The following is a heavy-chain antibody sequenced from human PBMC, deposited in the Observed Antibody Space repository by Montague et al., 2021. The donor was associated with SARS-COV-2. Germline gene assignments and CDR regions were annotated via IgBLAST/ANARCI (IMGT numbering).Heavy chain of an antibody. CDR1: GTSITSYY. V-gene: IGHV4-59*01. J-gene: IGHJ6*02. CDR3: ARGCLSYFGAGSHCYGMDV. Sequence: SETLSLTCSVSGTSITSYYWNWIRQPPGKGLAWIGYISDSGSTNYSPSLKSRVTMSVDTSKNQMSLKLTSVTAADTAVYYCARGCLSYFGAGSHCYGMDVWGQGTTVTVSS. CDR2: ISDSGST. D-gene: IGHD3-10*01.